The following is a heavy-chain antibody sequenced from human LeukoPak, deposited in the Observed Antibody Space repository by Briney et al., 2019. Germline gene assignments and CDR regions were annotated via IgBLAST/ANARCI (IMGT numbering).Heavy chain of an antibody. D-gene: IGHD6-25*01. J-gene: IGHJ4*02. V-gene: IGHV1-69*05. CDR1: GYTFTSYD. CDR3: ARVGGYLFDY. CDR2: IIPIFGTA. Sequence: SVKVSCKASGYTFTSYDINWVRQAPGQGLEWMGGIIPIFGTANYAQKFQGRVTITTDESTSTAYMELSSLRSEDTAVYYCARVGGYLFDYWGQGTLVTVSS.